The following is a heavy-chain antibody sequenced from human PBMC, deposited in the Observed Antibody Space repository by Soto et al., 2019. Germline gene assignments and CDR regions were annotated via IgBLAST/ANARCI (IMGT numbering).Heavy chain of an antibody. CDR3: ARDRLRFGEFPYYYYGMDV. J-gene: IGHJ6*02. CDR2: IYHSGST. CDR1: GGSISSSNW. D-gene: IGHD3-10*01. V-gene: IGHV4-4*02. Sequence: PSETLSLTCAVSGGSISSSNWWSWVRQPPGKGLGWIGEIYHSGSTNYNPSLKSRVTISVDKSKNQFSLKLSSVTAADTAVYYCARDRLRFGEFPYYYYGMDVWGQGTTVTVSS.